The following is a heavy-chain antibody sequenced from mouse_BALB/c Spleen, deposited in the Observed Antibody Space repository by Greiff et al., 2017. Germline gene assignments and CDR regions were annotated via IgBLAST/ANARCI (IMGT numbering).Heavy chain of an antibody. D-gene: IGHD2-14*01. V-gene: IGHV1-4*02. CDR3: ARGGYRYEGAFDV. CDR1: GYTLTSYT. Sequence: VQLQQSAAELARPGASVKMSCKASGYTLTSYTMHWVKQRPGQGLEWIGYINPSSGYTEYNQKFKDKTTLTADKSSSTAYMQLSSLTSEDSAVYYCARGGYRYEGAFDVWGAGTTVTVSS. J-gene: IGHJ1*01. CDR2: INPSSGYT.